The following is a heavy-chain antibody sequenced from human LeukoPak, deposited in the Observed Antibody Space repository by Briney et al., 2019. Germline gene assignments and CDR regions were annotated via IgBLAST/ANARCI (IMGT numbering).Heavy chain of an antibody. D-gene: IGHD5-24*01. CDR1: GFTFSSYG. CDR3: AKDKTYLLGEMATISDY. J-gene: IGHJ4*02. Sequence: GGSLRLSCAASGFTFSSYGMSWVRQAPGKGLEWVSAISGSGGSTYYADSVKGRFTISRDNSKNTLYLQMNSLRAEDTAVYYCAKDKTYLLGEMATISDYWGQGTLVTVSS. CDR2: ISGSGGST. V-gene: IGHV3-23*01.